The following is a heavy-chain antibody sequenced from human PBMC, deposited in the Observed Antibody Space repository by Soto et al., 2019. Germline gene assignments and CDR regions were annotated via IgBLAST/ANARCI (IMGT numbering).Heavy chain of an antibody. Sequence: GGLLRLSWAASGFTFSNYAMSLVRQAPGKGLEWVSSISTSGGSTYYADSVKGRFTISRDNSNNTLYLQMNSLRAEDTAVYYCSLSDRYYGMDVWGLGTTVTVSS. CDR2: ISTSGGST. CDR3: SLSDRYYGMDV. V-gene: IGHV3-23*01. J-gene: IGHJ6*02. CDR1: GFTFSNYA.